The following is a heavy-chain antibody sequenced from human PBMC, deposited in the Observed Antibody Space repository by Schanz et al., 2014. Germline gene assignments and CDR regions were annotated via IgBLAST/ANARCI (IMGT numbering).Heavy chain of an antibody. Sequence: EVQLLESGGGLVQPGGSLRLSCAASGFNFNNFAMTWVRQAPGKGLEWVIVISGSGGSTYYADSVRGRFTMSRDNSKNTVHLQMNSLRAEDTAVYYCAKDSPGGSGSYSADGGMDVWGQGTTVTVSS. CDR1: GFNFNNFA. D-gene: IGHD3-10*01. V-gene: IGHV3-23*01. J-gene: IGHJ6*02. CDR3: AKDSPGGSGSYSADGGMDV. CDR2: ISGSGGST.